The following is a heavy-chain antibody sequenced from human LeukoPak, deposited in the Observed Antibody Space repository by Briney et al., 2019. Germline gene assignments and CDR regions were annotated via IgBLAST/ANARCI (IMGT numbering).Heavy chain of an antibody. D-gene: IGHD2-15*01. V-gene: IGHV4-59*01. Sequence: SETLSHPCSVSGGSIISYYWSWIRQPPGKGLEWIGYIYYSGSTNYNPSLKSRVTISVDTSKNQFSLKLSSVTAADTAVYYCAREHSGSSYDYWGQGTLVTVSS. CDR3: AREHSGSSYDY. J-gene: IGHJ4*02. CDR2: IYYSGST. CDR1: GGSIISYY.